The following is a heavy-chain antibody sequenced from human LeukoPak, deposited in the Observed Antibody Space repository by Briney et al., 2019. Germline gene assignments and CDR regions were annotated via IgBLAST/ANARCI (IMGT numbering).Heavy chain of an antibody. J-gene: IGHJ6*02. D-gene: IGHD6-13*01. CDR2: ISSSSSTI. CDR1: GFAFSRYT. V-gene: IGHV3-48*04. Sequence: GGSLRLSCAASGFAFSRYTMNWVRQAPGKGLEWVSYISSSSSTIYYADSVRGRFIISRDNAKNSLYLQMNSLRAEDTAVYYCARDEGGIAAGGYYYYYGMDVWGQGTTVTVSS. CDR3: ARDEGGIAAGGYYYYYGMDV.